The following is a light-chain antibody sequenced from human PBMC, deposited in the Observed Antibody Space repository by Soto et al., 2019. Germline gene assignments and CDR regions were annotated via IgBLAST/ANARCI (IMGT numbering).Light chain of an antibody. Sequence: IRLTQSPSSLSASVGDRVTITCRASQGISSHLAWYQQKPGKDPKLLIYAAATWQSGVPSRFSGSGSGTDFTLTISGLQPEDSATYYCQQLNSYPLTCGGGTKVEIK. J-gene: IGKJ4*01. CDR2: AAA. V-gene: IGKV1-9*01. CDR3: QQLNSYPLT. CDR1: QGISSH.